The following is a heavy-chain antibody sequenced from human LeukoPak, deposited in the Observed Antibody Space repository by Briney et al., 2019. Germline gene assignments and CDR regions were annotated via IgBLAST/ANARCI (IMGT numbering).Heavy chain of an antibody. J-gene: IGHJ5*02. CDR1: GGSISSYY. Sequence: SETLSLTCTVSGGSISSYYRSWIRQPAGKGLEWIGRIYTSGSTNYNPSLKSRVTMSVDTSKNQFSLKLSSVTAADTAVYYCARDRNDFWSGYYNWFDPWGQGTLVTVSS. V-gene: IGHV4-4*07. CDR3: ARDRNDFWSGYYNWFDP. D-gene: IGHD3-3*01. CDR2: IYTSGST.